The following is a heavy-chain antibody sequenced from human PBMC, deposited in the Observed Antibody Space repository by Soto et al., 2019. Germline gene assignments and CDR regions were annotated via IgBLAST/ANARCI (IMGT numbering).Heavy chain of an antibody. CDR1: AEALTKCA. CDR3: ARYVWAGSFHI. V-gene: IGHV1-8*01. J-gene: IGHJ3*02. Sequence: VNGYCKSSAEALTKCAVDRVRQAARQGLEGLGYMKPNNGKKGYTQTFQGRVTMTRDTSISTAYMELSNLRSEDTAIYYCARYVWAGSFHIWGQGTMVTVSS. D-gene: IGHD3-10*02. CDR2: MKPNNGKK.